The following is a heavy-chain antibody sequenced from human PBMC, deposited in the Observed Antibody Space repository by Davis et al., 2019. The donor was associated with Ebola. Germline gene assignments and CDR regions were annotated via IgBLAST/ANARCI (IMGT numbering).Heavy chain of an antibody. CDR3: ARGHNYAHEY. CDR2: VISNSGDT. CDR1: GCTFTGYN. D-gene: IGHD4-11*01. V-gene: IGHV1-2*06. Sequence: ASVKVSCKASGCTFTGYNIHWVRQAPGHGLEWMGRVISNSGDTNYAQNFQGRVTMTRDTSISTVYMELSSLRYDDTADYYCARGHNYAHEYWGQGTLVTVSS. J-gene: IGHJ4*02.